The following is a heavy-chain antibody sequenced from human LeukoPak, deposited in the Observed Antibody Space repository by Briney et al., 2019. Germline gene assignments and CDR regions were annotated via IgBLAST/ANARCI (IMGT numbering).Heavy chain of an antibody. CDR1: GGSISSYY. V-gene: IGHV4-59*01. CDR2: IYYSGST. Sequence: SETLSLTCTVSGGSISSYYWSWIRQPPGKGLEWIGYIYYSGSTNYNPSLKSRVTISVDTSKNQFSLKLSSVTAADTAVYYCARVRAIFGVVTPGDAFDIWGQGTMVTASS. CDR3: ARVRAIFGVVTPGDAFDI. D-gene: IGHD3-3*01. J-gene: IGHJ3*02.